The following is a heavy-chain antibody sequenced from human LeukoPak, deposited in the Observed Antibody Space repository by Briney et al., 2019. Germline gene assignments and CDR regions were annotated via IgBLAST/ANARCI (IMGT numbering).Heavy chain of an antibody. V-gene: IGHV3-7*03. J-gene: IGHJ5*02. Sequence: GGSLRLSCAASGFIFTNYFMSWVRQAPGKGLEWVASIKHDGSEKYYVDSVRGRFTISRDNSKNTLYLQMNSLRAEDTAVYFCAKGTSPFDPWGQGTLVTVSS. CDR2: IKHDGSEK. CDR3: AKGTSPFDP. CDR1: GFIFTNYF.